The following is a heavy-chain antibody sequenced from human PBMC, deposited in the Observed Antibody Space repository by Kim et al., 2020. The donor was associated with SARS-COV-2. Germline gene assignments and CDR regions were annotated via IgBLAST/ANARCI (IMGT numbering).Heavy chain of an antibody. J-gene: IGHJ4*01. D-gene: IGHD2-15*01. V-gene: IGHV3-74*01. CDR3: VRRYCSGGGCYYDY. Sequence: ADSVKGRSTISRDNSKNTLYLRMNSLRAEDTAIYDCVRRYCSGGGCYYDYWGHGTLVTVSS.